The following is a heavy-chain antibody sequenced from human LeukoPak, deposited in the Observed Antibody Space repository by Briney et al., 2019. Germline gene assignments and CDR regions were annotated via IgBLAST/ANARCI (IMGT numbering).Heavy chain of an antibody. Sequence: PGGSLRLSCAASGFTFSSYSMNWVRQAPGKGLEWVSSISSSSSYIYYADSVKGRFTISRDNAKNSLYLQMNSLRAEDTAVYYCARDPALEPTNYYDSSGYPDYWGQGTLVTVS. CDR1: GFTFSSYS. D-gene: IGHD3-22*01. CDR2: ISSSSSYI. V-gene: IGHV3-21*01. CDR3: ARDPALEPTNYYDSSGYPDY. J-gene: IGHJ4*02.